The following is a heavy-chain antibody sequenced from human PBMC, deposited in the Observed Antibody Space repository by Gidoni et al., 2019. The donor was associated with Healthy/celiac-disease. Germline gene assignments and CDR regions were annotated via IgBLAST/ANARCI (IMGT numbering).Heavy chain of an antibody. V-gene: IGHV3-23*01. J-gene: IGHJ4*02. D-gene: IGHD4-17*01. CDR3: AKTYGDYAFDY. Sequence: EVQLLESGGGLVQPGGSRRLSCAASGFTFSSYAMSRVRQAPGKGLEWVSAISVSGGSTYYADSVKARFTIYRDNSKNTLYLQMNSLRAEDTAVYYCAKTYGDYAFDYWGQGTLVTVSS. CDR2: ISVSGGST. CDR1: GFTFSSYA.